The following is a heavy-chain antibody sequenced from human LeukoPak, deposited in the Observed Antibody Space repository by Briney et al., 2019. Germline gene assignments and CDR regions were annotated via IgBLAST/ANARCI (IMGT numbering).Heavy chain of an antibody. V-gene: IGHV3-7*01. D-gene: IGHD6-19*01. Sequence: GGSLRLSCVASGFTFSSYWMSWVRQAPGKGLEWVANINQDGSEKYDVDSAKGRFTISRDNAKNSLYLQMNSLRVEDTAMHYCGRVGGGDGSGWSTTDYWGQGTLVTISS. J-gene: IGHJ4*02. CDR1: GFTFSSYW. CDR3: GRVGGGDGSGWSTTDY. CDR2: INQDGSEK.